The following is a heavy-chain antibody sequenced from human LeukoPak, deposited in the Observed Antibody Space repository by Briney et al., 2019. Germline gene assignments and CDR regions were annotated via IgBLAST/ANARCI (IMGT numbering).Heavy chain of an antibody. CDR2: IYHSGST. CDR1: GYSISSGYY. J-gene: IGHJ4*02. D-gene: IGHD3-22*01. CDR3: ARDTSGYYSPFGY. Sequence: PSETLSLTCAVSGYSISSGYYWGWIRQPPGKGLEWIGSIYHSGSTYYNPSLKSRVTIPVDTSKNQFSLKLSSVTAADTAVYYCARDTSGYYSPFGYWGQGTLVTVSS. V-gene: IGHV4-38-2*02.